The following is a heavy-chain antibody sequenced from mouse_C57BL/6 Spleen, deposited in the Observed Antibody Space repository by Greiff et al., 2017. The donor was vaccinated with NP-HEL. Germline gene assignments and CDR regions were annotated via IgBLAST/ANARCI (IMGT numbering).Heavy chain of an antibody. CDR2: IHPNSGST. V-gene: IGHV1-64*01. J-gene: IGHJ4*01. CDR3: ARDDYDRGAMDY. CDR1: GYTFTSYW. D-gene: IGHD2-4*01. Sequence: QVQLQQSGAELVKPGASVKLSCKASGYTFTSYWMHWVKQRPGQGLEWIGMIHPNSGSTNYNEKFKSKATLTVDKSSSTAYMQLSSLTSEDSAVYYCARDDYDRGAMDYWGQGTSVTVSS.